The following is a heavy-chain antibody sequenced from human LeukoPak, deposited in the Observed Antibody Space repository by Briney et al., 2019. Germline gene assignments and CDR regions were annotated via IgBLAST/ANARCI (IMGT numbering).Heavy chain of an antibody. J-gene: IGHJ6*02. Sequence: GGSLRLYCAASGFTFSSYWMHWVRQAPGKGLVWVSRINSDGSSTSYADSVKGRFTISRDNAKNTLYLQMNSLRAEDTAVYYCARRPYYDSSGYYYYYYGMDVWGQGTTVTVSS. CDR1: GFTFSSYW. CDR3: ARRPYYDSSGYYYYYYGMDV. D-gene: IGHD3-22*01. V-gene: IGHV3-74*01. CDR2: INSDGSST.